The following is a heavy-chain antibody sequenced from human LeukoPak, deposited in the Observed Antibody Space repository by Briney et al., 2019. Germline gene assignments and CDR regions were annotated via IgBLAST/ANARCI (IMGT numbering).Heavy chain of an antibody. CDR2: IIPILGIA. J-gene: IGHJ4*02. Sequence: GASVKVSCKASGGTFSSYAISWVRQAPGQGLEWMGRIIPILGIANYAQKFQGRVTITADKSTSTAYMELSSLRSEDTAVYYCARGPYYDFWSGYYDPYHGPRFDYWGQGTLVTVSS. D-gene: IGHD3-3*01. CDR3: ARGPYYDFWSGYYDPYHGPRFDY. CDR1: GGTFSSYA. V-gene: IGHV1-69*04.